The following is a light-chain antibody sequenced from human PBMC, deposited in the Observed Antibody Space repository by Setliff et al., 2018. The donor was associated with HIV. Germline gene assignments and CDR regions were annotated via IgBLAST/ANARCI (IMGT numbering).Light chain of an antibody. J-gene: IGLJ1*01. CDR1: SSDVGGYNY. CDR2: DVS. Sequence: QSALTQPRSVPGSPGQSVTISCTGSSSDVGGYNYVSWYQQHPGKAPKVMIYDVSKRPSGVPDRFSGSKSDNTASLTISGLQAEDEADYYCCSYADNFNYVFGGGTKVTVL. V-gene: IGLV2-11*01. CDR3: CSYADNFNYV.